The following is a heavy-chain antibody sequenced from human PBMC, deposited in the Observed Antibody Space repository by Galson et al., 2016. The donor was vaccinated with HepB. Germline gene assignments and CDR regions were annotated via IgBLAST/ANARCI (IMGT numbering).Heavy chain of an antibody. Sequence: SETLSLTCAVSGGSISTDSWWHWVRQSPGQGLEWIGEIYHGGNTNYNPSLKSRLSMSVDKSKNQFSLNLSSVTAADAAVYYCARVICGGGACQDVFAIWGQDIMVTVSS. CDR3: ARVICGGGACQDVFAI. CDR1: GGSISTDSW. CDR2: IYHGGNT. D-gene: IGHD2-21*02. V-gene: IGHV4-4*02. J-gene: IGHJ3*02.